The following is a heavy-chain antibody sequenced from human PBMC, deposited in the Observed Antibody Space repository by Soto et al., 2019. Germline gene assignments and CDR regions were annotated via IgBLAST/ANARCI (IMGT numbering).Heavy chain of an antibody. CDR1: GGTFSSYA. CDR3: ATASYGSGSFYYGMDV. Sequence: QVQLVQSGAEVKKPGSSVKVSCKASGGTFSSYAISWVRQAPGQGLEWMGGIIPIFGTANYAQKFRGRVTITADESTSTAYMELSSLRSEDTAVYYCATASYGSGSFYYGMDVWGQGTTVTVSS. V-gene: IGHV1-69*01. J-gene: IGHJ6*02. D-gene: IGHD3-10*01. CDR2: IIPIFGTA.